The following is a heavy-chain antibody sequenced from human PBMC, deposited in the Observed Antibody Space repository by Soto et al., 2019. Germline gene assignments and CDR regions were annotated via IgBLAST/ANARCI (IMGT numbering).Heavy chain of an antibody. CDR3: ARATGYSYGHLDS. J-gene: IGHJ4*02. CDR1: GGSINSGGHY. Sequence: QVQLQESGPGLVQPSQTLSLTCTVSGGSINSGGHYWSCIRQRPGKGLEWIGSIFYRGSTYYNPSLKSRVTISVDTSKNQFSLRLSSVTAADTAVYYCARATGYSYGHLDSWGQGTLVTVSS. V-gene: IGHV4-31*03. D-gene: IGHD5-18*01. CDR2: IFYRGST.